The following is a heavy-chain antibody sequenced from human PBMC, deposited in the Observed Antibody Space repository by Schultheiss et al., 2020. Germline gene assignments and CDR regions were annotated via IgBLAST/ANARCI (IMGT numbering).Heavy chain of an antibody. D-gene: IGHD3-16*01. CDR3: ARIRLRGGYHNWFDP. CDR2: IDWDDDK. V-gene: IGHV2-70*01. J-gene: IGHJ5*02. CDR1: GFSLSTSGVG. Sequence: SGPTLVKPTQTLTLTCTFSGFSLSTSGVGVGWIRQPPGKALECLALIDWDDDKYYSTSLKTRLTISKDTSKNQVVLTMTNMDPVDTATYYCARIRLRGGYHNWFDPWGKGTLVTVSS.